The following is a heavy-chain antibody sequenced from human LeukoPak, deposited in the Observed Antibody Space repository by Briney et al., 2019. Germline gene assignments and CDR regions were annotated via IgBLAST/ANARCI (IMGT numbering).Heavy chain of an antibody. D-gene: IGHD5-24*01. Sequence: PSETLSLTCTVSGGSISSSSYYWGWIRQSPGKGLEWIGSMYYRGGTYYNPSLKSRVTLSVGTPKNQFSLKLSSVTAADTAVYYCARHGRDGYNYGPVVYYWGQGTLVTVSS. CDR2: MYYRGGT. CDR1: GGSISSSSYY. CDR3: ARHGRDGYNYGPVVYY. V-gene: IGHV4-39*01. J-gene: IGHJ4*02.